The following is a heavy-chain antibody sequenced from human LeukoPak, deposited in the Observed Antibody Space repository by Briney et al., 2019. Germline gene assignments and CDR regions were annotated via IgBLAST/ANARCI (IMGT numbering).Heavy chain of an antibody. J-gene: IGHJ4*02. D-gene: IGHD6-6*01. CDR1: GGTFSSYA. Sequence: ASVKVSCKASGGTFSSYAISWVRQAPGQGLEWMGGIIPIFGTANYAQKFQGRVTITRDTSASTAYMELSSLRSEDTAVYYCARARQLVSNFDYWGQGTLVTVSS. CDR3: ARARQLVSNFDY. V-gene: IGHV1-69*05. CDR2: IIPIFGTA.